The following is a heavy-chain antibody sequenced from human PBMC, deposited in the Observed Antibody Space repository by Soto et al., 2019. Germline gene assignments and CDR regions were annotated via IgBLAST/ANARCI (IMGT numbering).Heavy chain of an antibody. CDR3: ARRMSSSQFYYYMDV. J-gene: IGHJ6*03. Sequence: QVQLVQSGAEVKKPGASVKVSCKASGYTFTSHNIVWVRQASGQELEWVGGMNPNSGNADYAQKFQGSVTMTRDTSISTAYMELSSVRSEDTAVYYCARRMSSSQFYYYMDVWGKGTTVTVSS. D-gene: IGHD6-6*01. V-gene: IGHV1-8*01. CDR1: GYTFTSHN. CDR2: MNPNSGNA.